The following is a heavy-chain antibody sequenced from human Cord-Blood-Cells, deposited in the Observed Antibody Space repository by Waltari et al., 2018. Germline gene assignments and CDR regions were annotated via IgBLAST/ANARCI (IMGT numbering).Heavy chain of an antibody. Sequence: QVQLVQSGAEVKKPGSSVKVSCKASGGTFSSYAICWVRQALGQGLEWRGGSAPSCVRANYAQKGQGRVTITADESTSTAYMELSSLRSDDTAVYYCATYSEGYCSSTSCYDYWGQGTLVTVSS. J-gene: IGHJ4*02. CDR2: SAPSCVRA. D-gene: IGHD2-2*01. V-gene: IGHV1-69*12. CDR1: GGTFSSYA. CDR3: ATYSEGYCSSTSCYDY.